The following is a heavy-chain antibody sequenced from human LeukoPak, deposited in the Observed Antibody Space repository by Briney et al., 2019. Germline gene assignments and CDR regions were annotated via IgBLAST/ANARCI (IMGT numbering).Heavy chain of an antibody. CDR1: GFTFTNSA. CDR3: AADDQRRLE. CDR2: IVVGRGNT. J-gene: IGHJ4*02. D-gene: IGHD6-25*01. Sequence: GASVKVSCKASGFTFTNSAMQWVRQARGQRLEWIGWIVVGRGNTNYAQMFQERVTITRDMSTSTAYMELSSLRSEDTAVYYCAADDQRRLEWGQGTLATVSS. V-gene: IGHV1-58*02.